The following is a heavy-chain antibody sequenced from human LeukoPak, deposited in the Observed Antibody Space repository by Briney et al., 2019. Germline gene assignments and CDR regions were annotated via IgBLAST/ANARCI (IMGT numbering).Heavy chain of an antibody. V-gene: IGHV3-21*01. J-gene: IGHJ3*02. CDR3: ARGTRDGYYLFDAFDI. Sequence: GGSLRLSCAASGFTVSSNYMSWVRQAPGKGLEWVSSISTSSRYIYYADSVKGRFTISRDNAKNSLYLQMNSLRAEDTAVYYCARGTRDGYYLFDAFDIWGQGTMVTVSS. D-gene: IGHD5-24*01. CDR1: GFTVSSNY. CDR2: ISTSSRYI.